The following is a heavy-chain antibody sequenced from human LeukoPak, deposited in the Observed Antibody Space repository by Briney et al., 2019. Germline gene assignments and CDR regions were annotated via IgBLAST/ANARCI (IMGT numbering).Heavy chain of an antibody. J-gene: IGHJ4*02. V-gene: IGHV3-23*01. Sequence: GGSLRLSCAASGFTFSSYAMSWVRQAPGRGLEWVSAISGSGGSTYYADSVKGRFTISRDNSKNTLYLQMNSLRAEDTAVYYCAKIPCTYCSGGSCYPDYWGQGTLVTVSS. D-gene: IGHD2-15*01. CDR3: AKIPCTYCSGGSCYPDY. CDR1: GFTFSSYA. CDR2: ISGSGGST.